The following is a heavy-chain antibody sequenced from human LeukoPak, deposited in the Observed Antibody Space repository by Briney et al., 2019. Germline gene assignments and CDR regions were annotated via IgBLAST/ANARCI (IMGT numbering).Heavy chain of an antibody. CDR3: ARVELRYFDWLTDAFDI. Sequence: ASVKVSCKASGYTFTGYYMHWVRQAPGQGLEWMGWINPNSGGTNYAQKFQGRVTMTRDTSISTAYMELSRLRSDDTAVYYCARVELRYFDWLTDAFDIWGQGTMVTVSS. V-gene: IGHV1-2*02. CDR2: INPNSGGT. J-gene: IGHJ3*02. D-gene: IGHD3-9*01. CDR1: GYTFTGYY.